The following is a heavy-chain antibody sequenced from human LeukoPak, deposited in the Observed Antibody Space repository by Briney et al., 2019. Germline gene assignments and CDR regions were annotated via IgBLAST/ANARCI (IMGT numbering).Heavy chain of an antibody. Sequence: GGSLRLACAAPVFTFITYAMRWVPQAPGRGPDWVSTISDGGSDTHYADSVKGRFTISRDDSNNTLYLQLNSLRADDTAVYYCAKALYGDYGRFDYWGQGTLVTVSS. CDR3: AKALYGDYGRFDY. V-gene: IGHV3-23*01. CDR2: ISDGGSDT. CDR1: VFTFITYA. J-gene: IGHJ4*02. D-gene: IGHD4-17*01.